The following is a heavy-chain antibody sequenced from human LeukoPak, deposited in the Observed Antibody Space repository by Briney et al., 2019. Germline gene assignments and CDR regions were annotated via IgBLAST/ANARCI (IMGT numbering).Heavy chain of an antibody. Sequence: SEALSLTCAVSGDSISGSNYYWSWIRQPPGKGLQYIGIIYYSGSTYYNPSHSGSTYYNPSLKSRVTISVDTSKNQFSLKLTSVTAADTAVYYCARVHPGYSYGYGIDYWGQGTLVTVSS. V-gene: IGHV4-39*07. J-gene: IGHJ4*02. D-gene: IGHD5-18*01. CDR2: IYYSGSTYYNPSHSGST. CDR1: GDSISGSNYY. CDR3: ARVHPGYSYGYGIDY.